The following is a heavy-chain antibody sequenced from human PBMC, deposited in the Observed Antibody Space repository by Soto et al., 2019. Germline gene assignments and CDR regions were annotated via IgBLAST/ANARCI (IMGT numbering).Heavy chain of an antibody. D-gene: IGHD3-22*01. Sequence: EVQLLESGGGLVQPGGSLRLSCAASGFTFSSYVMSWVRQAPGKGLEWVSGISGSGDNTYYADSVKGRFTISRDNSKNTLFLQMISLRAEDTALYFCAKEMGDYYDSSGSWFDPWGQGTLVTVSS. CDR3: AKEMGDYYDSSGSWFDP. CDR2: ISGSGDNT. V-gene: IGHV3-23*01. J-gene: IGHJ5*02. CDR1: GFTFSSYV.